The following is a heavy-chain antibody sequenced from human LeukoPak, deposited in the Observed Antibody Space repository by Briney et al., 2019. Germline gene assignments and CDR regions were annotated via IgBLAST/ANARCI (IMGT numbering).Heavy chain of an antibody. CDR1: GFTFSSYS. Sequence: PGGSLRLSCAASGFTFSSYSMNWVRQAPGKGLEWVSYISSTSSPIYYEDSVKGRFTISRDNAENSLYLQMSSLTAEDTAVYYCARDQIRAVSGPAFDYWGQGTLVTVSS. CDR3: ARDQIRAVSGPAFDY. V-gene: IGHV3-48*01. CDR2: ISSTSSPI. J-gene: IGHJ4*02. D-gene: IGHD6-19*01.